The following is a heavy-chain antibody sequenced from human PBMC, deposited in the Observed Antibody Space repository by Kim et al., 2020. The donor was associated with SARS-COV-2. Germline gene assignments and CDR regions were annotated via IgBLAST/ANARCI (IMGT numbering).Heavy chain of an antibody. V-gene: IGHV4-39*01. CDR1: GGSISSSSYY. CDR3: ARQGVLVVPAATNWFDP. J-gene: IGHJ5*02. Sequence: SETLSLTCTVSGGSISSSSYYWGWIRQPPGKGLEWIGSIYYSGSTYYNPSLKSRVTISVDTSKNQFSLKLSSVTAADTAVYYCARQGVLVVPAATNWFDP. D-gene: IGHD2-2*01. CDR2: IYYSGST.